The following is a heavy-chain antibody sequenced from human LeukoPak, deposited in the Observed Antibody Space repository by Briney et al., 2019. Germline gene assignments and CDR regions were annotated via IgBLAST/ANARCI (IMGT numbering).Heavy chain of an antibody. V-gene: IGHV3-33*01. J-gene: IGHJ4*02. CDR1: GFTFSSYG. Sequence: PGGSLRLSCAASGFTFSSYGMHWVRQAPGKGLEWVAVIWYDGSNKYYADSVKGRFTISRDNSKNTLYLQMNSLRAEGTAVYYCARDFWNRRFDYWGQGTLVTVSS. CDR2: IWYDGSNK. CDR3: ARDFWNRRFDY. D-gene: IGHD3-3*01.